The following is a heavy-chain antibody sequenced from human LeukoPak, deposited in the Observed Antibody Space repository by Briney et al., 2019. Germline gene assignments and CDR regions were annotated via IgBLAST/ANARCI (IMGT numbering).Heavy chain of an antibody. Sequence: SGGSLRLSCAASGFTFSSHGMHWVRLAPGKGLEWVAVISYDGSYKYYADSVKGRFTISRDNSKNTLYLQMNSLRAEDTAVYYCAKDFRNYYYDSSGDSNWFDPWGQGTLVTVSS. V-gene: IGHV3-30*18. D-gene: IGHD3-22*01. CDR2: ISYDGSYK. CDR3: AKDFRNYYYDSSGDSNWFDP. J-gene: IGHJ5*02. CDR1: GFTFSSHG.